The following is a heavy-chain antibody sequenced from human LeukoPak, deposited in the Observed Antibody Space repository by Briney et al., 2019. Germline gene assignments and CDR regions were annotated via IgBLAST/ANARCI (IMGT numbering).Heavy chain of an antibody. J-gene: IGHJ4*02. Sequence: GGSLRLSCAASGFTFSSYERNWVRKAPGKGLKWVSYISSSGSTIYYADSVKGRFTISRDNAKNSLYLQMNSLRAEDTAVYYCARDGDYDILTGDLYYFDYWGQGTLVTVSS. V-gene: IGHV3-48*03. CDR3: ARDGDYDILTGDLYYFDY. D-gene: IGHD3-9*01. CDR2: ISSSGSTI. CDR1: GFTFSSYE.